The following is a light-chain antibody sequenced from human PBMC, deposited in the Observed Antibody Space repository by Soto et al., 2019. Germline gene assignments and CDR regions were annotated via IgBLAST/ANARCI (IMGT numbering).Light chain of an antibody. CDR3: QQYNSYPWT. CDR2: KAS. Sequence: DIQMTQSPSTLSTSVGARVTITCRASQSVSYWLAWYQQKPGKAPKLLMYKASTLKSGVPSRFRGSGSGTEFTLTLSRLQPDDFSTYYCQQYNSYPWTFGQGTKVDIK. J-gene: IGKJ1*01. V-gene: IGKV1-5*03. CDR1: QSVSYW.